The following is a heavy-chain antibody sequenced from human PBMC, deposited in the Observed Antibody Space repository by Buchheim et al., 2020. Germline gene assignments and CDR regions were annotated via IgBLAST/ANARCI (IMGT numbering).Heavy chain of an antibody. D-gene: IGHD3-22*01. CDR1: GFTFSSYS. V-gene: IGHV3-48*01. J-gene: IGHJ4*02. CDR3: AYDSSGYYFRFDY. CDR2: ISSGGSTV. Sequence: EVQLVESGGGLVQPGGSLRLSCAASGFTFSSYSMNWVRQAPGKGLEWVSYISSGGSTVYYADSVKGRFTISRDSAQNSLYLQMNSLRAEDTAVYYCAYDSSGYYFRFDYWGQGTL.